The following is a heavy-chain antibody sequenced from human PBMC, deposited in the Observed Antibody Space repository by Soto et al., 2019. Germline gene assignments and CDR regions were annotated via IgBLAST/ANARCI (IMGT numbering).Heavy chain of an antibody. D-gene: IGHD1-26*01. V-gene: IGHV1-18*01. Sequence: QVQLMQSGGEVKEPGASVKLSCTTSRYTFTSHGITWVRQAPGQGLEWMGGIITFNGKTDYAQKFQGRVTMTADTRTSTAYTELRSVRADDTALYICARVLTEGATYPEDALDVWGQGAKSTVSS. CDR2: IITFNGKT. CDR3: ARVLTEGATYPEDALDV. J-gene: IGHJ3*01. CDR1: RYTFTSHG.